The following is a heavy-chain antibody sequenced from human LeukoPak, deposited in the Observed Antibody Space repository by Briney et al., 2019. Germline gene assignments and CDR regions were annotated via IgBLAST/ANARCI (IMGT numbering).Heavy chain of an antibody. Sequence: SETLSLTCTVSGGSISSSSYYWGWIRQPPGKGLEWIGSIYYSGSTYYNPSLKSRVTISVDTSKNPFSLKLCSVTAADTAVYYCARHWIQLWLSNNGWFDPWGQGTLVTVSS. D-gene: IGHD5-18*01. V-gene: IGHV4-39*01. J-gene: IGHJ5*02. CDR3: ARHWIQLWLSNNGWFDP. CDR1: GGSISSSSYY. CDR2: IYYSGST.